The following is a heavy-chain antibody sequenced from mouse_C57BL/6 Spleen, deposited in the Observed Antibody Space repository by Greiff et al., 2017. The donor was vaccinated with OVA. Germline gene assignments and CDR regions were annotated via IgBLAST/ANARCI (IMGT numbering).Heavy chain of an antibody. Sequence: EVQLVQSGGGLVKPGGSLKLSCAASGFTFSSYAMSWVRQTPEKRLEWVATISAGGSYTYYPDNVKGRSTISRDNASNNPYLQMSHLKSEDTAMYSCSRIEDYYAMDDWGQGTSVTVSS. CDR1: GFTFSSYA. J-gene: IGHJ4*01. CDR2: ISAGGSYT. CDR3: SRIEDYYAMDD. V-gene: IGHV5-4*01.